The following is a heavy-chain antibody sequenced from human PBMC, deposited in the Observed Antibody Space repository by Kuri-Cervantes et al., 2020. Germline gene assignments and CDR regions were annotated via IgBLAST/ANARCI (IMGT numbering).Heavy chain of an antibody. CDR3: ARGIADDY. D-gene: IGHD2/OR15-2a*01. Sequence: GGSLRLSCAASGFTFSSYGMHWVRQAPGKGLEWVANIKQDGSEEYYVDSVKGRFTISRDNARNSLYLQMTSLRDEDTAVYYCARGIADDYWGQGTLVTVSS. J-gene: IGHJ4*02. CDR2: IKQDGSEE. V-gene: IGHV3-7*01. CDR1: GFTFSSYG.